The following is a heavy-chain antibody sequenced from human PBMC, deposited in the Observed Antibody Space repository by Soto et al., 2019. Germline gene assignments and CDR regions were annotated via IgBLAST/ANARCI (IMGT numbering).Heavy chain of an antibody. CDR1: GGSISSRSYH. Sequence: SETLSLTCTVSGGSISSRSYHWGWIRQPPGKGLEWIGYIYYSGNTNYNPSLKSRVTISVDTSKNQFSLKLSSVTAADTAVYYCARGLIGGWYPPTDFDYWGQGTLVTVSS. CDR2: IYYSGNT. D-gene: IGHD6-19*01. CDR3: ARGLIGGWYPPTDFDY. J-gene: IGHJ4*02. V-gene: IGHV4-61*05.